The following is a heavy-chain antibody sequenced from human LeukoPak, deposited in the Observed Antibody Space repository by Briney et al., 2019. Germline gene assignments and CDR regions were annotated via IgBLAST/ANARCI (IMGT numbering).Heavy chain of an antibody. CDR2: IYYSGST. Sequence: SETLSLTCTVCVGSISSSSYYWGWIRQPPGKGLEWIVSIYYSGSTYYNPSLKSRVTISVVTSKNQFSLKLSSVTAADTAVYYCARGVDYYDSSGYYWENWFDPWGQGTLVTVSS. V-gene: IGHV4-39*01. CDR1: VGSISSSSYY. CDR3: ARGVDYYDSSGYYWENWFDP. J-gene: IGHJ5*02. D-gene: IGHD3-22*01.